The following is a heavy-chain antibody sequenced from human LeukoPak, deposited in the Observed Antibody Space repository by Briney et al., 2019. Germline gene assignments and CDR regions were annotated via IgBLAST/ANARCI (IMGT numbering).Heavy chain of an antibody. Sequence: GGSLRLSCAASGFTFSNYWMHWVRHVPGKGLVWVSRINRDGSSTSYADSVKGRVTISRDNAKNTLYLQMNSLRAEDTAVYYCAREGCSSTSCYAWDYYYGMDVWGQGTTVTVSS. J-gene: IGHJ6*02. D-gene: IGHD2-2*01. V-gene: IGHV3-74*01. CDR3: AREGCSSTSCYAWDYYYGMDV. CDR2: INRDGSST. CDR1: GFTFSNYW.